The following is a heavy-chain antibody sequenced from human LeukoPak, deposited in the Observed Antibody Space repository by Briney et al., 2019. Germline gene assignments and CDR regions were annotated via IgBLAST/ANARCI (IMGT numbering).Heavy chain of an antibody. CDR3: ARDGTAAGENLFDY. Sequence: SVKVSCKASGGTFSSYAISWVRQAPGQGLEWMGGIIPIFGTANYAQKFQGRVTITADESTSTAYMELSSLRSDDTAVYYCARDGTAAGENLFDYWGQGTLVTVSS. D-gene: IGHD6-13*01. V-gene: IGHV1-69*13. CDR2: IIPIFGTA. J-gene: IGHJ4*02. CDR1: GGTFSSYA.